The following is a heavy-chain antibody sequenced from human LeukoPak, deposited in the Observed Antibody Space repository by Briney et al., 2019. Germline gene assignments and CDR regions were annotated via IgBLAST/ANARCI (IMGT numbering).Heavy chain of an antibody. CDR3: ARLSRYFDWILDY. CDR2: INHSGST. D-gene: IGHD3-9*01. J-gene: IGHJ4*02. Sequence: SETLSLTCAVYGGSFSGYYWSWIRQPPGKGLEWIGEINHSGSTNYNPSLKSRVTISVDTSKNQFSLKLSSVTAADTAVYYCARLSRYFDWILDYWGQGTLVTVSS. V-gene: IGHV4-34*01. CDR1: GGSFSGYY.